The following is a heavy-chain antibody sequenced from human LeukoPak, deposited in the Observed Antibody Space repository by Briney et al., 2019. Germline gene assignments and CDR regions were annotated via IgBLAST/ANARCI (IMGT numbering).Heavy chain of an antibody. V-gene: IGHV3-21*01. D-gene: IGHD3-3*01. Sequence: GGSLRLSCAASGFTFSSYSMNWVRQAPGKGLEWVSSISSSSSYIYYADSVKGRFTISRDNAKNSLYLQMNSLRAEDTAVYYCARDVYRYDSVVRQYYYYGMDVWGQGTTVTVSS. CDR3: ARDVYRYDSVVRQYYYYGMDV. CDR2: ISSSSSYI. CDR1: GFTFSSYS. J-gene: IGHJ6*02.